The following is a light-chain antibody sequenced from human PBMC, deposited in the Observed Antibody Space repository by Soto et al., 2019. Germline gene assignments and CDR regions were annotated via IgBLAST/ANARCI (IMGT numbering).Light chain of an antibody. CDR1: QSISSY. J-gene: IGKJ3*01. CDR3: QQSYRTPLT. V-gene: IGKV1-39*01. CDR2: AAS. Sequence: DIRMTQSPSSLSASVGDRVTITCRASQSISSYLNWYQQKPGKAPKFLIYAASSLQSGVPSRFSGSGSGTDFTLTISSLQPEDFATYYCQQSYRTPLTFGPGTKVDIK.